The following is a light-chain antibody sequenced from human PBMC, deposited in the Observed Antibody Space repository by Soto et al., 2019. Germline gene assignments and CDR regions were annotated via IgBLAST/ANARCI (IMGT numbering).Light chain of an antibody. CDR3: EQYGSTPLT. Sequence: IVLTQSPGTLSLSPGERATLSCRASQSVANNYLAWYQQKPGQAPRFLMYAASSRATGIPDRFSGSGSGTDFALTISRLEPEDFAVYYCEQYGSTPLTFGGGTKVEIK. CDR2: AAS. CDR1: QSVANNY. V-gene: IGKV3-20*01. J-gene: IGKJ4*01.